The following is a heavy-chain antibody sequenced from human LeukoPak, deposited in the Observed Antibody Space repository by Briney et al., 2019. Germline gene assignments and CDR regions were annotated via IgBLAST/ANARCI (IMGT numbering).Heavy chain of an antibody. CDR3: ARDGYYVWGSYRPNSRIYYFDY. Sequence: ASVKVSCKASGGTFSSYAISWVRQAPGQGLEWMGGIIPIFGTANYAQKFQGRVTITADESTSTAYMELSSLRSEDTAVYYCARDGYYVWGSYRPNSRIYYFDYWGQGTLVTVSS. V-gene: IGHV1-69*13. CDR2: IIPIFGTA. CDR1: GGTFSSYA. D-gene: IGHD3-16*02. J-gene: IGHJ4*02.